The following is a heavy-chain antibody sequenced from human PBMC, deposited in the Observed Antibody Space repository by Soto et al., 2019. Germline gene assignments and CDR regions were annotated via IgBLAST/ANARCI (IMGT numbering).Heavy chain of an antibody. CDR3: ARDLMWGQWLVYSAFDI. CDR2: ISSSGSTI. CDR1: GFTFSDYY. Sequence: PGGSLRLSCAASGFTFSDYYMSWIRQAPGKGLEWVSYISSSGSTIYYADSVKGRFTISRDNAKNSLYLQMNSLRAEDTAVYYCARDLMWGQWLVYSAFDIWGQGTMVTVSS. V-gene: IGHV3-11*01. J-gene: IGHJ3*02. D-gene: IGHD6-19*01.